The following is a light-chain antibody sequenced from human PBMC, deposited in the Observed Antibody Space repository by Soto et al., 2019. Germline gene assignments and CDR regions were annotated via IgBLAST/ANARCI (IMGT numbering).Light chain of an antibody. CDR1: QGMSSD. J-gene: IGKJ4*01. CDR2: AAS. V-gene: IGKV1-8*01. CDR3: QQYYSYPPLT. Sequence: AIRMTQSPSSFSASTGDRVTITCRASQGMSSDLAWYQQKPVKAPKLLIYAASTLQSGVPSRFSGSGSGTDFNLTISCLQSEDFATYYCQQYYSYPPLTFGGGTKVEIK.